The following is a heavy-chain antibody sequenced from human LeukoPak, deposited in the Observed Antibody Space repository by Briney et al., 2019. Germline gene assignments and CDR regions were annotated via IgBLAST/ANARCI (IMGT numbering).Heavy chain of an antibody. CDR3: AREFRAAFDY. CDR1: GGSISSGGYY. CDR2: IYYSGST. V-gene: IGHV4-31*03. Sequence: PLETLSLTCTVSGGSISSGGYYWSWIRQHPGKGLEWIGYIYYSGSTYYNPSLKSRVTISVDTSKNQFSLKLSSVTAADTAVYYCAREFRAAFDYWGQGTLVTVSS. J-gene: IGHJ4*02.